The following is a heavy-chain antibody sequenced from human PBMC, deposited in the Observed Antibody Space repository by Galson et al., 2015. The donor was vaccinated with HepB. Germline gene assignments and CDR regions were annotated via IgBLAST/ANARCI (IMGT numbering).Heavy chain of an antibody. CDR2: IRNKPNSYAT. V-gene: IGHV3-73*01. CDR3: TRQVPDYYGSGSLYGMDG. CDR1: GFTFSGSA. Sequence: SLRLSCAASGFTFSGSAMHWVRQASGQGLEWVGRIRNKPNSYATAYAASVKGRFTISRDDSKNTAYLQMNSLKTEDTAVYYCTRQVPDYYGSGSLYGMDGWGQGTTVTVSS. D-gene: IGHD3-10*01. J-gene: IGHJ6*02.